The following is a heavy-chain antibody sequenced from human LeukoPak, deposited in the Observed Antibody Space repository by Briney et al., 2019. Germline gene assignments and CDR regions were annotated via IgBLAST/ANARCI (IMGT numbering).Heavy chain of an antibody. J-gene: IGHJ4*02. D-gene: IGHD6-19*01. Sequence: GGSLRLSCAASGFTFSSYAMDWVRQAPGKGLEWVSAISGGGGSTYYADSVKGRFTISRDNSKNTLYLQMNSLRAEDTAVYYCAKRRHGVMAGRYYFDYWGQGTLVTVSS. CDR3: AKRRHGVMAGRYYFDY. CDR2: ISGGGGST. CDR1: GFTFSSYA. V-gene: IGHV3-23*01.